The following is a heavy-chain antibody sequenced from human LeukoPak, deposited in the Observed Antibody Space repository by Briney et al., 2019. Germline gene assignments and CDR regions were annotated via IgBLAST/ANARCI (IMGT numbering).Heavy chain of an antibody. J-gene: IGHJ5*02. Sequence: ASVKVSCKASGYTFTDCYIHWVRQAPGQGLEWMGRINPKNGGTNHAQKFQGRVTMTRDTSISTVYMELSRLRSDDTAVYYCARDTSFNYYGSGSYYGHWFDPWGQGTLVTVSS. V-gene: IGHV1-2*02. D-gene: IGHD3-10*01. CDR1: GYTFTDCY. CDR2: INPKNGGT. CDR3: ARDTSFNYYGSGSYYGHWFDP.